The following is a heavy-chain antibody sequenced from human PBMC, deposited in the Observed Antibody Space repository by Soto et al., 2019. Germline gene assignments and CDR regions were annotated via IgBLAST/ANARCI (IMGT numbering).Heavy chain of an antibody. CDR1: GYTFTNYY. J-gene: IGHJ4*02. CDR3: ARDNSAANGVLDH. CDR2: INPSARSA. D-gene: IGHD1-1*01. V-gene: IGHV1-46*04. Sequence: ASVKVSCKASGYTFTNYYLHWVRQAPGQGLEWVGMINPSARSASYAQKLRGRLTMDRDTSTTTVYMELSRLTSEDTAVYYCARDNSAANGVLDHWGLGTLVTVSS.